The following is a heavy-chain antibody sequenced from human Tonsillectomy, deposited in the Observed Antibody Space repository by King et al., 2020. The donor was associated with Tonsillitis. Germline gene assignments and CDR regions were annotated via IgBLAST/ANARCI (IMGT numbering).Heavy chain of an antibody. CDR1: GFTFSSYT. D-gene: IGHD5-18*01. J-gene: IGHJ5*02. CDR2: ISSSSGYI. Sequence: VQLVESGGGLVKPGGSLRLSCAASGFTFSSYTMNWVRQAPGKGLEWVSSISSSSGYIYYADSVKGRFTISRDNAKNSLYLQMNSLRAEDTAEYYCARDGGYTYGSYYYWFDPWGQGTLVTVSS. V-gene: IGHV3-21*01. CDR3: ARDGGYTYGSYYYWFDP.